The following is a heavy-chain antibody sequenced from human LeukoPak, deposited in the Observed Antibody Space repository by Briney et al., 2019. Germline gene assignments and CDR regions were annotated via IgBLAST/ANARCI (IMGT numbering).Heavy chain of an antibody. J-gene: IGHJ4*02. CDR3: AKVSGIAAAGTLGY. CDR1: GFTFNNYA. Sequence: GGSLGLSCAASGFTFNNYAMNWVRQAPGKGLEWVSAISGSGGSTYYADSVKGRFTISRDNSKNTLYLQMNSLRAEDTAVYYCAKVSGIAAAGTLGYWGQGTLVTVSS. CDR2: ISGSGGST. V-gene: IGHV3-23*01. D-gene: IGHD6-13*01.